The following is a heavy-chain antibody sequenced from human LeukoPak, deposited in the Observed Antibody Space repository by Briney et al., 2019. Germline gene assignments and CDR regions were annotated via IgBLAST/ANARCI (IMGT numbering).Heavy chain of an antibody. V-gene: IGHV1-2*02. CDR3: ATVASIRRFYFDF. D-gene: IGHD3-3*01. CDR2: INPDSGDT. Sequence: ASVKVSCKVSGYSFTGYYIHWVRQAPGQGLEWMGWINPDSGDTEYSQRFQGRITLTSDTSVTTAYMELSSLRSDDTAIFYCATVASIRRFYFDFWGQGTLVTVSS. CDR1: GYSFTGYY. J-gene: IGHJ4*02.